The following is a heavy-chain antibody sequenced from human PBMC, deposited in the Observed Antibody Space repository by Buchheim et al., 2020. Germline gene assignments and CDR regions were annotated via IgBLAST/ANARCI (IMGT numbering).Heavy chain of an antibody. D-gene: IGHD1-26*01. V-gene: IGHV3-23*01. CDR2: ISGSGTIT. Sequence: EVQLLESGGGLVQPGGSLRLSCAASGFTFSTYAMAWVRQAPGKGLEWVSLISGSGTITYYADSVQGRFTVSRDNSKNTLYLQMSSLRAEDTAVHYCAKVIWSGSYRFDYRGQGTL. CDR3: AKVIWSGSYRFDY. CDR1: GFTFSTYA. J-gene: IGHJ4*02.